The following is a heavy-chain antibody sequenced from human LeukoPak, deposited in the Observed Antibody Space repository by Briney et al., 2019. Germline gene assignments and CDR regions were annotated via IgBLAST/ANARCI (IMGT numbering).Heavy chain of an antibody. D-gene: IGHD3-10*01. CDR2: ISGSGGST. V-gene: IGHV3-23*01. Sequence: GGSLRRSCAASGFTFSSYAMSWVRQAPGKGLEWVSAISGSGGSTYYADSVKGRFTISRDNSKNTLYLQMNSLRAEDTAVYYCAKRSLLWFGELFEGDAFDIWGQGTMVTVSS. CDR3: AKRSLLWFGELFEGDAFDI. CDR1: GFTFSSYA. J-gene: IGHJ3*02.